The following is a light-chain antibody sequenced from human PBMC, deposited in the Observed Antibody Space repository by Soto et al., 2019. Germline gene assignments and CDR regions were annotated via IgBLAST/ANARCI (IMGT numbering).Light chain of an antibody. CDR2: KAS. CDR3: QQYNIYALT. CDR1: QSISNW. J-gene: IGKJ4*01. Sequence: DIQMTQSPSTLSASVGDRVAITCRASQSISNWLAWYQQKPGKAPKLLIYKASSLESGVPSRFSGSGSGTEFTLTISSLQPDDFASYYCQQYNIYALTFGGGTKVEIK. V-gene: IGKV1-5*03.